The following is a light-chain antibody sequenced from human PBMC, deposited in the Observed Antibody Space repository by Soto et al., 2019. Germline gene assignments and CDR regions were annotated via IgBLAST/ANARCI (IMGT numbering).Light chain of an antibody. Sequence: EIVMTQSPATLSVSPGERATLSCRASQSVGSYLAWFQQKPGQAPRLLIHGASTRATGIPARFSGSGSGTEFTLTISSVQSEDFALYYCQQYNNWQSFGQGTKVDIK. J-gene: IGKJ1*01. CDR2: GAS. V-gene: IGKV3-15*01. CDR3: QQYNNWQS. CDR1: QSVGSY.